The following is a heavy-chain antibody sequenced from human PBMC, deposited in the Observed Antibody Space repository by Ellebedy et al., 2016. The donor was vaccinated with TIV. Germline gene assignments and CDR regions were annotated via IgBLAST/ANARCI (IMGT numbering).Heavy chain of an antibody. CDR2: IDPSDSYT. Sequence: GESLKISCRASGYSFTSYWISWVRQMPGKGLEWMGRIDPSDSYTNYSPSFQGHVTISADKSISTAYLQWSSLKASDTAMYYCARHMGYYGSGSSNWFDPWGQGTLVTVSS. J-gene: IGHJ5*02. CDR1: GYSFTSYW. V-gene: IGHV5-10-1*01. CDR3: ARHMGYYGSGSSNWFDP. D-gene: IGHD3-10*01.